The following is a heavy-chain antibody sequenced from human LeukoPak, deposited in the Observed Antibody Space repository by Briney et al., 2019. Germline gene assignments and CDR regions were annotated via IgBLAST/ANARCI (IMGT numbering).Heavy chain of an antibody. D-gene: IGHD1-14*01. CDR1: GYTFTSYD. Sequence: ASAKVSCKACGYTFTSYDIKWVRQATGQGIEWRGWMNPYSGKIGHTQKRQGRVTMTMNPSISPAYMELSSLRSEDTAVYYCARGRKARACYCYYGMDVWGQGTTVTVSS. CDR2: MNPYSGKI. J-gene: IGHJ6*02. CDR3: ARGRKARACYCYYGMDV. V-gene: IGHV1-8*01.